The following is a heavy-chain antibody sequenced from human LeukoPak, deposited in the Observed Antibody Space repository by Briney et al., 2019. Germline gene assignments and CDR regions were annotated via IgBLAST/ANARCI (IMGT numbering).Heavy chain of an antibody. CDR3: ARIHRYCSGGACYVLDN. CDR1: GGSVSGYY. Sequence: TSETLSLTCVVSGGSVSGYYWGWIRQPPGRGLEWIGYVYYSGSTNYNPSFKSRITISVDTSRNQFSLQLSSVTAADTAVYYCARIHRYCSGGACYVLDNWGQGTLVAVSS. D-gene: IGHD2-15*01. V-gene: IGHV4-59*02. CDR2: VYYSGST. J-gene: IGHJ4*02.